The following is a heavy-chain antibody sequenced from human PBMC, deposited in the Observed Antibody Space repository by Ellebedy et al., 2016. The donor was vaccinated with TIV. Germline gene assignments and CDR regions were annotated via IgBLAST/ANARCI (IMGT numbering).Heavy chain of an antibody. D-gene: IGHD1-7*01. V-gene: IGHV3-43D*03. J-gene: IGHJ5*02. CDR2: ITWDGSEY. CDR1: GFTYDDFA. Sequence: PGGSLRLSCAASGFTYDDFAMHWVRQRPDGGLDWAALITWDGSEYYYGDAVRGRFTISRDNTKNSLFLQMDGLRPEDTGLYYCAKAALFELDAWGQGTQVTVSS. CDR3: AKAALFELDA.